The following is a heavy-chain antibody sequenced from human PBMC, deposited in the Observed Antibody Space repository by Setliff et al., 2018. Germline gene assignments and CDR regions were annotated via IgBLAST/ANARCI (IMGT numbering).Heavy chain of an antibody. CDR3: ARTGTYRYFDY. CDR1: GASISSGTYY. J-gene: IGHJ4*02. Sequence: SETLSLTCTVSGASISSGTYYWAWIRQPPGKGLEWVGRIHYRGTTYSNASLASRLTISVDTAKNQFSLKLTSVTAADTAVYYCARTGTYRYFDYWGQGTRVTVSS. D-gene: IGHD1-1*01. CDR2: IHYRGTT. V-gene: IGHV4-39*01.